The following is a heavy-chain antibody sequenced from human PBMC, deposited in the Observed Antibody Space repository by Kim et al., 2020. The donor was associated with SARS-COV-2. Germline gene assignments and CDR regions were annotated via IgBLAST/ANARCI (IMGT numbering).Heavy chain of an antibody. J-gene: IGHJ4*02. D-gene: IGHD5-12*01. CDR1: GFTFSDNY. CDR3: ARDKDGYNSFDY. V-gene: IGHV3-11*06. Sequence: GGSLRLSFVASGFTFSDNYMTWIRQAPGQGLEWLSDISSSGHTSYTDSVKGRFTISRDNAKKSLFLQMNSLRVEDTAVYYCARDKDGYNSFDYWGQGTLVTVSS. CDR2: ISSSGHT.